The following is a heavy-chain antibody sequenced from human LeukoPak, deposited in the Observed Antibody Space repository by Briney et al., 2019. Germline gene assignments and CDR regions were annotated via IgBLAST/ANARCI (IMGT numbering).Heavy chain of an antibody. CDR2: IYHSGST. D-gene: IGHD3-10*01. V-gene: IGHV4-30-2*01. Sequence: SQTLSLTCAVSGGSISSGGYSWSWIRQPPGKGLEWIGYIYHSGSTYYNPSLKSRVTISVDRSKNQFSLKLSSVTAADTAVYYCARARPSRGPHFDYWGHGTLVTVSS. CDR3: ARARPSRGPHFDY. J-gene: IGHJ4*01. CDR1: GGSISSGGYS.